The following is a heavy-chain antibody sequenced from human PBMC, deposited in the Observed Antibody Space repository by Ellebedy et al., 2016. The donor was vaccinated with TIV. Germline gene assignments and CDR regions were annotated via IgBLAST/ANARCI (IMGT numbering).Heavy chain of an antibody. CDR1: GYSFTAYF. J-gene: IGHJ4*02. D-gene: IGHD6-13*01. V-gene: IGHV1-2*06. CDR3: ARDPSVAAPAEY. Sequence: ASVKVSCKASGYSFTAYFIHWVRQAPGQGLEWMGRLNPNSGDTNCAPKFLGRVTISRETSISTAYMELRSLRSEDTAVYYCARDPSVAAPAEYWGQGTVVTVSS. CDR2: LNPNSGDT.